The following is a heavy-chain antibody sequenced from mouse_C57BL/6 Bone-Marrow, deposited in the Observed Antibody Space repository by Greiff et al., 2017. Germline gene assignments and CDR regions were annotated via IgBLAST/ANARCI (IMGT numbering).Heavy chain of an antibody. CDR3: ARAYSNSLYYYAMDY. CDR2: IHPNSGST. V-gene: IGHV1-64*01. J-gene: IGHJ4*01. Sequence: QVQLQQPGAELVKPGASVTLSCKASGYTFTSYWMHWVKQRPGQGLEWIGMIHPNSGSTNYNELFTSKATLTVDKSSSTADMQLSSLTSEDSAVYYCARAYSNSLYYYAMDYWGQGTSVTVSS. CDR1: GYTFTSYW. D-gene: IGHD2-5*01.